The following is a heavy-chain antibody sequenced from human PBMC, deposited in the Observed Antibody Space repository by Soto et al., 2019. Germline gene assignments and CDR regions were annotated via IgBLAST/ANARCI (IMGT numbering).Heavy chain of an antibody. CDR1: GFTFSNAW. CDR2: IKSKTDGGTT. D-gene: IGHD2-2*01. CDR3: TTAASPDIVVVPAAAFDY. Sequence: GGSLRLSCAASGFTFSNAWMSWVRQAPGKGLEWVGRIKSKTDGGTTDYAAPVKGRFTISRDDSKNTLYLQMNSLKTEDTAVYYCTTAASPDIVVVPAAAFDYWGQGTLVTVS. J-gene: IGHJ4*02. V-gene: IGHV3-15*01.